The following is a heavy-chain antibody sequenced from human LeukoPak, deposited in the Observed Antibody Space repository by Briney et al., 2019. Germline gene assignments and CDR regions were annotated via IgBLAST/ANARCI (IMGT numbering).Heavy chain of an antibody. D-gene: IGHD3-10*01. CDR2: MNPNSGNT. J-gene: IGHJ4*02. CDR1: GYTFTSYD. Sequence: ASVKVSCKASGYTFTSYDINWVRQATGQGLEWMGWMNPNSGNTGYAQKFQGRVTMTRNTSISTAYMELSRLRSDDTAVYYCARGLYYGSGKGYWGQGTLVTVSS. V-gene: IGHV1-8*01. CDR3: ARGLYYGSGKGY.